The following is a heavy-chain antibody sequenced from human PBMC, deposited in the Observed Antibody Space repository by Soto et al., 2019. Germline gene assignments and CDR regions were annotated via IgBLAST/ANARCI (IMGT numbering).Heavy chain of an antibody. CDR2: INHSGST. J-gene: IGHJ3*02. V-gene: IGHV4-34*01. CDR1: GGSFSGYY. Sequence: SETLSLTCAVYGGSFSGYYWSWIRQPPGKGLEWIGEINHSGSTNYNPSLKSRVTISVDTSKNQFSLKLSSVTAADTAVYYCARTGLVVVVAATPAAFDIWGQGTMVTVSS. D-gene: IGHD2-15*01. CDR3: ARTGLVVVVAATPAAFDI.